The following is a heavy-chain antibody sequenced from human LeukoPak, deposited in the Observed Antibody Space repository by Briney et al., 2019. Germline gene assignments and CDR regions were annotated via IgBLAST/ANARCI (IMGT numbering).Heavy chain of an antibody. CDR2: ISSSGSTI. CDR3: AEERAAQGIPYFDY. CDR1: GFTFSDYY. D-gene: IGHD6-13*01. J-gene: IGHJ4*02. V-gene: IGHV3-11*01. Sequence: GGSLRLSCAASGFTFSDYYMSWIRQAPGKGLEWVSYISSSGSTIYYADSVRGRFTISRDNSKKTLYLQMNSLRGEDTAVYYCAEERAAQGIPYFDYWGQGTLVTVSS.